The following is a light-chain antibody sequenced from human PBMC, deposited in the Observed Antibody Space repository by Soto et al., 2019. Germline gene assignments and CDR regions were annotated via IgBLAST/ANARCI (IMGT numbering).Light chain of an antibody. Sequence: IQMTQSPSTLSASVGDRVTITCRASQSVSSWLAWYQQKPGKVPKLLIYDASTLESGVPSTFGGSGSGTEFTLTISSLQPEDFETYFCQQYNSYPYTFGQGTKLEI. CDR2: DAS. CDR3: QQYNSYPYT. V-gene: IGKV1-5*01. J-gene: IGKJ2*01. CDR1: QSVSSW.